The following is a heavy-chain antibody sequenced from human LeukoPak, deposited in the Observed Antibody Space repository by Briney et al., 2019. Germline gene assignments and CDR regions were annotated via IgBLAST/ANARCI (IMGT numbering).Heavy chain of an antibody. J-gene: IGHJ3*02. CDR3: ARHSLYSSWRDAFDI. CDR1: GYSFTSYW. D-gene: IGHD6-6*01. Sequence: GESLKISCKGSGYSFTSYWIGWVRQMPGKGLEWMGIIYPGDSDTRYSPSFQGQVTISADKSISTAYLQWSSLKASDTAMYYCARHSLYSSWRDAFDIWGQGTMVTVSS. V-gene: IGHV5-51*01. CDR2: IYPGDSDT.